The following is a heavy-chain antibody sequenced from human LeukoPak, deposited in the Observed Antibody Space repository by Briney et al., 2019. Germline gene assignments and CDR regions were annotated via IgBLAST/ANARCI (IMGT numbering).Heavy chain of an antibody. J-gene: IGHJ6*02. Sequence: GRSLRLSCAASGFTFSTYSMNWVRQAPGKGLEWVGQTVSEIDGGTTDYAAPVKGRFTISRDDSKSTLYLQMNSLKIEDTAVYYCTTDEDWNYARKDVWGQGATVIVSS. D-gene: IGHD1-7*01. CDR3: TTDEDWNYARKDV. V-gene: IGHV3-15*04. CDR2: TVSEIDGGTT. CDR1: GFTFSTYS.